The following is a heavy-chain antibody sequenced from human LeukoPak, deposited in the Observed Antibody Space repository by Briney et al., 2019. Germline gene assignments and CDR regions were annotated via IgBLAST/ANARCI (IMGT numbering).Heavy chain of an antibody. CDR1: GGTFSSYG. CDR3: ARRAGAYSHPYDY. J-gene: IGHJ4*02. CDR2: ISGSGGST. D-gene: IGHD4/OR15-4a*01. Sequence: ASVKVSCKASGGTFSSYGMSWVRQAPGKGLEWVSAISGSGGSTYYADSVKGRFTISRDNSKNTLYLQMNSLRAEDTAVYYCARRAGAYSHPYDYWGQGTLVTVSS. V-gene: IGHV3-23*01.